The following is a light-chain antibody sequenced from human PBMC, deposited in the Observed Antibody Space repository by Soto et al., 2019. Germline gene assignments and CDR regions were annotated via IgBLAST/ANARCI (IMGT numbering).Light chain of an antibody. CDR2: GAS. Sequence: EIVMTQSPATLSVSPGESATLSCRASQSVSSKLAWYQQKPGQAPRLLIHGASTRATGLPARFSGRGSGTEFTLTISSLQSEDSAVYYCQQYNSWPPLTFGGGTKVEIK. V-gene: IGKV3-15*01. CDR1: QSVSSK. J-gene: IGKJ4*01. CDR3: QQYNSWPPLT.